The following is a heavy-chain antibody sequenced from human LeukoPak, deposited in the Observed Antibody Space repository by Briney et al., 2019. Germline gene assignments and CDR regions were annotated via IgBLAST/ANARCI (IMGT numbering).Heavy chain of an antibody. V-gene: IGHV4-39*07. D-gene: IGHD3-16*02. CDR2: IYYSGST. J-gene: IGHJ5*02. Sequence: SETLSLTCTVSGGSISSSSYYWGWIRQPPGEGLEWIGSIYYSGSTYSNPCLKSRVTISVDTSKNQFSLKLSAVAAADTAVYYCARDEGGGHLRYGLGWSYNWFDPWGQGTLVTVSS. CDR3: ARDEGGGHLRYGLGWSYNWFDP. CDR1: GGSISSSSYY.